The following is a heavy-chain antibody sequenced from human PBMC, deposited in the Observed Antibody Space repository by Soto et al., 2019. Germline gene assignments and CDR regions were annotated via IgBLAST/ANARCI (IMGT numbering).Heavy chain of an antibody. J-gene: IGHJ4*02. CDR1: GGTFSSYS. Sequence: QVQLVQSGGEVKKPGSSVKVSCKASGGTFSSYSINWVRQAPGQGLEWMGEILPIFGTANYAQKFQGRVTITADESTSTAYMELSSLRSEDTAVYYCARDGGRHSGGIDYWGQGTLVTVSS. D-gene: IGHD1-26*01. V-gene: IGHV1-69*01. CDR3: ARDGGRHSGGIDY. CDR2: ILPIFGTA.